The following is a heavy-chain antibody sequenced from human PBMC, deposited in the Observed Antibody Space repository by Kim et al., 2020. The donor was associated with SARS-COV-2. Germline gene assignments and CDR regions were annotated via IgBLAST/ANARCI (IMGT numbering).Heavy chain of an antibody. D-gene: IGHD5-12*01. Sequence: SVKVSCKASGGTFSSYAISWVRQAPGQGLEWMGGIIPIFGTANYAQKFQGRVTITADESTSTAYMELSSLRSEDTAVYYCARLRGYSGYEPAPNYYYYGMDVWGQGTTVTVSS. CDR3: ARLRGYSGYEPAPNYYYYGMDV. CDR1: GGTFSSYA. CDR2: IIPIFGTA. V-gene: IGHV1-69*13. J-gene: IGHJ6*02.